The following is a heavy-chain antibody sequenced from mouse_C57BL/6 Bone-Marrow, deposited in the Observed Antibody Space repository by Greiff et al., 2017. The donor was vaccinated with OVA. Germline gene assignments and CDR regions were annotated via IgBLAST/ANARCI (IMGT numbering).Heavy chain of an antibody. CDR2: ISSGSSTI. CDR1: GFTFSDYG. J-gene: IGHJ4*01. Sequence: EVNLVESGGGLVKPGGSLKLSCAASGFTFSDYGMHWVRQAPEKGLEWVAYISSGSSTIYYADTVKGRFTISRDNAKNTLFLQMTRLRSEDTAMYYCAKLTCAMDYWGQGTSVTVSS. V-gene: IGHV5-17*01. D-gene: IGHD4-1*01. CDR3: AKLTCAMDY.